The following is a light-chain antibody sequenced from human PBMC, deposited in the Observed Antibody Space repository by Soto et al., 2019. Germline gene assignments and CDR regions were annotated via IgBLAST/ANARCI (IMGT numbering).Light chain of an antibody. CDR3: QQRSNWPPGLT. Sequence: EIVLTQSPATLSLSPGERATLSCRASQSVSSYLAWYQQKPGQAPRLLIYDASNRATGIPARFSGSGSGTDFPLTISSLEPEDFAVYYGQQRSNWPPGLTFGGGTKVEIK. CDR2: DAS. V-gene: IGKV3-11*01. J-gene: IGKJ4*01. CDR1: QSVSSY.